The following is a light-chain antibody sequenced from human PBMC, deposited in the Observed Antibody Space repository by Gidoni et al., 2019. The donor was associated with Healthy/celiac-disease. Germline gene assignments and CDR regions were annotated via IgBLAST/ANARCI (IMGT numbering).Light chain of an antibody. V-gene: IGKV1-39*01. CDR3: QQSYSTPPST. Sequence: DIQMTQSPSSLSASVGDRVTITCRASQSISSYLNWYQQKPGKAPKLLIYAASSLQSGVPSRFSGSGSGTDFTLTISSLQPEDLETYYCQQSYSTPPSTFGQGTRLEIK. J-gene: IGKJ5*01. CDR1: QSISSY. CDR2: AAS.